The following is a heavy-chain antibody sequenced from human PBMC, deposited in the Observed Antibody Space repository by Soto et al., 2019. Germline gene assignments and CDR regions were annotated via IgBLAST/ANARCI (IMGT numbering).Heavy chain of an antibody. CDR3: ARERSAAGTGWFDP. J-gene: IGHJ5*02. V-gene: IGHV1-8*01. CDR2: MNPNSGNT. CDR1: GYTFTSYD. D-gene: IGHD6-13*01. Sequence: QVQLVQSGAEVKKPGASVKVSCKASGYTFTSYDINWVRQATGQGLEWMGWMNPNSGNTGYAQKFQGRVTMTRNTSVSTAYMELSSLRSEDTAVYFCARERSAAGTGWFDPWGQGTLVTVSS.